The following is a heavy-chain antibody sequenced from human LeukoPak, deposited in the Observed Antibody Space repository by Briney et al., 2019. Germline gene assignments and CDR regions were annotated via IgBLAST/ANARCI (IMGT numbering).Heavy chain of an antibody. D-gene: IGHD2-21*01. CDR3: LRADSSKNYHYGIDV. J-gene: IGHJ6*02. V-gene: IGHV3-64*01. Sequence: GGSLRLSCAASGFTFNDFAMHWLRQAPGKELEYVSTISRNGISPYYAHCVKGRFTISRDNSKITLYLQMGSLRADDTAVYYCLRADSSKNYHYGIDVWGHGTTVTVSS. CDR2: ISRNGISP. CDR1: GFTFNDFA.